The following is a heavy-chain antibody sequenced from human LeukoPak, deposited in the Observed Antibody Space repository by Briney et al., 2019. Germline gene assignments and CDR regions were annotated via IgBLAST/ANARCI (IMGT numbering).Heavy chain of an antibody. CDR2: IIPILGIA. CDR1: GGTFSSYA. CDR3: ARDEDGYLSFFDY. J-gene: IGHJ4*02. Sequence: ASVKVSCKASGGTFSSYAISWVRQAPGQGLEWMGRIIPILGIANDAQKSQGRVTITADKSTSTAYMELSSLRSEDTAVYYCARDEDGYLSFFDYWGQGTLVTVSS. D-gene: IGHD5-24*01. V-gene: IGHV1-69*04.